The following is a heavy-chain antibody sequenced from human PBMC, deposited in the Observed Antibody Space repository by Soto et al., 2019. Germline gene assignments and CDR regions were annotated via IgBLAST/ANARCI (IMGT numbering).Heavy chain of an antibody. CDR2: INPSGGST. CDR3: ARETIMGKRFDP. J-gene: IGHJ5*02. V-gene: IGHV1-46*01. Sequence: QVQLVQSGAEVKKPGASVKVSCKASGYTFTSYYMHWVRQAPGQGLEWMGIINPSGGSTSYAQKFQGRXXMXRXXSTSTVYMELSSLRSEDTAVYYCARETIMGKRFDPWGQGTLVTVSS. D-gene: IGHD1-26*01. CDR1: GYTFTSYY.